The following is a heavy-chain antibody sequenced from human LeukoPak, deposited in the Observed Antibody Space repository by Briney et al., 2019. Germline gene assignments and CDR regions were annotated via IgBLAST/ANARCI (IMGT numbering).Heavy chain of an antibody. D-gene: IGHD3-10*01. Sequence: SVKVSCKASGGTFSSYAISWVRQAPGQGLEWMGGIIPIFGTANYAQKFQGRVTITADESTSTAYMELSSLRSEDTAVYYCAREVVRGVIIFDYWGQGTLVTVSS. J-gene: IGHJ4*02. CDR2: IIPIFGTA. V-gene: IGHV1-69*13. CDR1: GGTFSSYA. CDR3: AREVVRGVIIFDY.